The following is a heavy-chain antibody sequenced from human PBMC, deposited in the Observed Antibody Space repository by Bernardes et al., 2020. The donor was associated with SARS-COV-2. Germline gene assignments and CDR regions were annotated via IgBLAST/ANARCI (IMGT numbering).Heavy chain of an antibody. CDR2: ISGSGGST. CDR3: AKGESYYYDSSGYTYYYYGMDV. V-gene: IGHV3-23*01. J-gene: IGHJ6*02. Sequence: VGSLILSCVASGFTFSNYLFSWFRQAPGQGLEWVSAISGSGGSTYYADSVKGRFTISRDNSKNTLYLQMNSLRAEDTAVYYCAKGESYYYDSSGYTYYYYGMDVWGQGTKVTVSS. D-gene: IGHD3-22*01. CDR1: GFTFSNYL.